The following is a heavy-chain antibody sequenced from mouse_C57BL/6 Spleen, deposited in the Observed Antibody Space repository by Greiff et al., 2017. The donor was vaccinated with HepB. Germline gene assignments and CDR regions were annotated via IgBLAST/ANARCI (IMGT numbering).Heavy chain of an antibody. CDR2: IDPSDSYT. V-gene: IGHV1-50*01. Sequence: VKLQQPGAELVKPGASVKLSCKASGYTFTSYWMQWVKQRPGQGLEWIGEIDPSDSYTNYNQKFKGKATLTVDTSSSTAYMQLSSLTSEDSAVYYCARRYDGYYRYFDVWGTGTTVTVSS. CDR3: ARRYDGYYRYFDV. J-gene: IGHJ1*03. CDR1: GYTFTSYW. D-gene: IGHD2-3*01.